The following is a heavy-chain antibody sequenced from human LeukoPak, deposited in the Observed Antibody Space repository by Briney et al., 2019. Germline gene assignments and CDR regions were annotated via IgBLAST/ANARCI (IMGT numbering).Heavy chain of an antibody. D-gene: IGHD5/OR15-5a*01. J-gene: IGHJ4*02. CDR2: ISGSGNGT. CDR1: GFTFRTYA. CDR3: AKRTMSTFDS. V-gene: IGHV3-23*01. Sequence: GGSLRLSCTASGFTFRTYAMNWVRQAPGKGLEWLSGISGSGNGTYYADSVKGRFIISRDNSKNMVYLQMNSLTVEDTATYYCAKRTMSTFDSWGQGTLLIVSS.